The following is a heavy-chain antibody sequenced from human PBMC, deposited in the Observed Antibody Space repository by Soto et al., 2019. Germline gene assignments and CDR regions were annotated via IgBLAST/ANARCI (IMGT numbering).Heavy chain of an antibody. Sequence: QIPLVQSGAEVKKPGASVKVSCKVSGYSLTSYGISWVRQAPGQGLEWMGWINTYNGATNYAQNLQGRVTMTTDKSTSTAYMELRSLRSDDTAVYFCARYCSGGSCHKGVPDYWGQGTLVTVSS. D-gene: IGHD2-15*01. CDR1: GYSLTSYG. CDR3: ARYCSGGSCHKGVPDY. J-gene: IGHJ4*02. CDR2: INTYNGAT. V-gene: IGHV1-18*01.